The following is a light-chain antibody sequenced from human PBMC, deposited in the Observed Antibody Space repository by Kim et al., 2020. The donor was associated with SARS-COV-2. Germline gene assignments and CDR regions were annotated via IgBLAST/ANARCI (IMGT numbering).Light chain of an antibody. CDR3: QQYLISPWT. CDR1: QSVGSRY. CDR2: GAS. Sequence: EIVVTQSPDTLSLSPGERATLSCRASQSVGSRYLAWYQQKPGQAPRLLIYGASSRATGIPDRFSGCGSGTDFTLAISRLEPEDFAVYYCQQYLISPWTFGQGTKVEIK. V-gene: IGKV3-20*01. J-gene: IGKJ1*01.